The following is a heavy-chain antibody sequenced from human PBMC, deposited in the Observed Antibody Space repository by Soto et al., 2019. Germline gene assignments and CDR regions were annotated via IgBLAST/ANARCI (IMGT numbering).Heavy chain of an antibody. D-gene: IGHD6-13*01. CDR1: GGSFSGYY. V-gene: IGHV4-34*01. J-gene: IGHJ6*02. Sequence: PSETLSLTCAVYGGSFSGYYWSWIRQPPGKGLEWIGEINHSGSTNYNPSLKSRVTISVDTSKNQFSLKLSSVTAADTAVYYCARGGGIAAAGTPYYYYYGMDVWGQGTTVTVSS. CDR3: ARGGGIAAAGTPYYYYYGMDV. CDR2: INHSGST.